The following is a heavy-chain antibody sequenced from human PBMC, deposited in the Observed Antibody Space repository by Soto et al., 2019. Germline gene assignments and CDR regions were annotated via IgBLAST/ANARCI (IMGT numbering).Heavy chain of an antibody. CDR1: GFTFSSYA. CDR3: AKDKYDSSGRPPYYFDY. D-gene: IGHD3-22*01. Sequence: GGSLRLSCAASGFTFSSYAMSWVRQAPGKGLEWVSAISGSGGSTYYADSVKGRFTISRDNSKNTLYLQMNSLRAEDKDVYYCAKDKYDSSGRPPYYFDYWGQGTLVTVSS. J-gene: IGHJ4*02. CDR2: ISGSGGST. V-gene: IGHV3-23*01.